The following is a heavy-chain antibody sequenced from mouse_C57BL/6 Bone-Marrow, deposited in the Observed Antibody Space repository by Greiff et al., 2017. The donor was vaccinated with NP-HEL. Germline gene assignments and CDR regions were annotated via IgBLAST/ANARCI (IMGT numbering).Heavy chain of an antibody. CDR1: GFTFSSYA. V-gene: IGHV5-9-1*02. J-gene: IGHJ1*03. CDR2: ISSGGDYI. CDR3: TRSGYFDV. Sequence: EVQGVESGEGLVKPGGSLKLSCAASGFTFSSYAMSWVRQTPEQRLEWVAYISSGGDYIYYAHTVKGRSTISRDNDRNTLYLQMSSLKSEDTAMYYCTRSGYFDVWGTGTTVTVSS.